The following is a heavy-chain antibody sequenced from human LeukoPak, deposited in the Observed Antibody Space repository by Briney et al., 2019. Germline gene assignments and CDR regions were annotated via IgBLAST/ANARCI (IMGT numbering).Heavy chain of an antibody. CDR3: ARVPRDDFWDYYYMDV. CDR1: GGSFSGYY. J-gene: IGHJ6*03. Sequence: PSETLSLTCAVYGGSFSGYYWSWIRQPPGKGLEWIGEINHSGSTNYNPSLKSRVTISVDTSKNQFSLKLSSVTAADTAVYYCARVPRDDFWDYYYMDVWGKGTTVTVSS. D-gene: IGHD3-3*01. V-gene: IGHV4-34*01. CDR2: INHSGST.